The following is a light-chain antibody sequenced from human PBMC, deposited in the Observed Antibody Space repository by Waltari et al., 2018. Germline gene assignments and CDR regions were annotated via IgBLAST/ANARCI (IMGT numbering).Light chain of an antibody. J-gene: IGKJ1*01. CDR2: AAS. Sequence: DTHLTQSPSYLSASVGARVTLTCRASRGISSYLAWYQQKPGKAPKLLIYAASTLQSGVPLRFSGSGSGTEFTLTISSLQPEDFATYYCQQVNTYSWTFGQGTKVEIK. CDR3: QQVNTYSWT. V-gene: IGKV1-9*01. CDR1: RGISSY.